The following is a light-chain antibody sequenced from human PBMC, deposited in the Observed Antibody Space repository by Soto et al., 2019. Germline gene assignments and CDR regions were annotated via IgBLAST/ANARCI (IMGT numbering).Light chain of an antibody. CDR3: SSYTSGSTWV. J-gene: IGLJ3*02. Sequence: QSVLTQPASVSGSPGQSITISCSGTSSDVGGYNYVSWYQQHPGKARKLMIYEVSNRPSGVSNRFSGSKSGNTASLTISGLQAEDEADYYCSSYTSGSTWVFGGGTKLTVL. CDR1: SSDVGGYNY. CDR2: EVS. V-gene: IGLV2-14*01.